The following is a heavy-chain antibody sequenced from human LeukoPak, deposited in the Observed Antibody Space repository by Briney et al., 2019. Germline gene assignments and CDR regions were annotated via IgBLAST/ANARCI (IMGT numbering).Heavy chain of an antibody. J-gene: IGHJ6*02. V-gene: IGHV3-30-3*01. Sequence: GGSLRLSCAASGFTFSSYAMHWVRQAPGKGLEWVAVISYDGSNKYYADSVKGRFTISRDNAKNSLYLQMNSLRAEDSAVYFCARMGGGSGSSSYYYYGMDVRGQGTTVTVSS. CDR2: ISYDGSNK. D-gene: IGHD3-10*01. CDR3: ARMGGGSGSSSYYYYGMDV. CDR1: GFTFSSYA.